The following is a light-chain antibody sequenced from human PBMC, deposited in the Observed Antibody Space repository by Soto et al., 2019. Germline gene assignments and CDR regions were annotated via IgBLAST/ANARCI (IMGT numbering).Light chain of an antibody. J-gene: IGKJ1*01. V-gene: IGKV1-39*01. CDR2: PXS. CDR1: QGISSC. CDR3: QQSYITPQT. Sequence: DIQMTQSPSSVSASVXDRVNVTCTASQGISSCLAXXQKXXGXAPKXXXAPXSSLQRGGPSRLSGSGSATDFTRTISSLQPEDCANYYCQQSYITPQTFGQGTKVDI.